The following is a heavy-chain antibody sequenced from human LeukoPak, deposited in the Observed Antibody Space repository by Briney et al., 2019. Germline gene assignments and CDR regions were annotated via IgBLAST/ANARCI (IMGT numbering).Heavy chain of an antibody. V-gene: IGHV1-46*01. CDR3: ARGRHSYESSDYYYEGDAFDI. CDR2: INPSGGST. D-gene: IGHD3-22*01. J-gene: IGHJ3*02. Sequence: GASVKVSCKASGYTFTSYYMHWVRQAPGQGLEWMGIINPSGGSTSYAQKFQGRVTMTRDMSTSTVYMALSSLRTEDTAVYYCARGRHSYESSDYYYEGDAFDIWGQGTMVTVPS. CDR1: GYTFTSYY.